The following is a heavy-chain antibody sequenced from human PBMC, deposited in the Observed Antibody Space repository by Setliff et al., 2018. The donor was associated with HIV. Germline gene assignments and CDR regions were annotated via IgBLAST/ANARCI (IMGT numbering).Heavy chain of an antibody. CDR2: IIPIFGTA. CDR3: ARVSGYYRYYFDY. CDR1: GGNFNNYA. V-gene: IGHV1-69*06. D-gene: IGHD3-22*01. J-gene: IGHJ4*02. Sequence: SVKVSCKASGGNFNNYALSWVRQAPGQGLEWMGGIIPIFGTANYAQKFQGRVTITADKSTSTAYMELSSLRSEDTAVYYCARVSGYYRYYFDYWGQGTLVTVS.